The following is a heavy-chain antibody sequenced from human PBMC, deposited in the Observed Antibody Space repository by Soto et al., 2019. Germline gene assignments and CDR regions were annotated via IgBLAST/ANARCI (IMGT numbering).Heavy chain of an antibody. CDR1: GFMFSSYA. CDR2: ISGSGDNT. D-gene: IGHD3-10*01. J-gene: IGHJ5*02. CDR3: AKTFFSGAGSYRGWFDP. V-gene: IGHV3-23*01. Sequence: EVQLLESGGGLVQFGGSLRLSCAASGFMFSSYAMTWVRQAPGKGLEWVSVISGSGDNTYYADSVKGRFTISRDGSKDTLYLQINSMSADDTAVYYCAKTFFSGAGSYRGWFDPWGQGTQVTVSS.